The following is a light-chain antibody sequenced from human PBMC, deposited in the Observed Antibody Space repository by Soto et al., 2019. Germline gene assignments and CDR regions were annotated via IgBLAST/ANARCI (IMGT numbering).Light chain of an antibody. CDR1: NFGTNG. V-gene: IGLV3-21*02. CDR3: QVWDGATDRVL. Sequence: SYELTQPPSVSVAPGQTARITCERDNFGTNGVRWYQRKPGQAPVLVVYDDNDRPPGIPERFSASNSGDTATLTISRVGAGDEADYLCQVWDGATDRVLFGGGTKLTVL. J-gene: IGLJ2*01. CDR2: DDN.